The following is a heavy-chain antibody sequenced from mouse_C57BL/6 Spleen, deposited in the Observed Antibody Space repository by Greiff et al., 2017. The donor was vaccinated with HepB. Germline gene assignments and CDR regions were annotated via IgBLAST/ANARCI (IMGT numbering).Heavy chain of an antibody. CDR2: INYDGSST. CDR1: GFTFSDYY. CDR3: ARDGVDGSGYVFAY. D-gene: IGHD1-1*01. V-gene: IGHV5-16*01. J-gene: IGHJ2*01. Sequence: EVHLVESEGGLVQPGSSMKLSCTASGFTFSDYYMAWVRQVPEKGLEWVANINYDGSSTYYLDSLKSRFIISRDNAKNILYLQMSSLKSEDTATYYGARDGVDGSGYVFAYWGQGTTLTVSS.